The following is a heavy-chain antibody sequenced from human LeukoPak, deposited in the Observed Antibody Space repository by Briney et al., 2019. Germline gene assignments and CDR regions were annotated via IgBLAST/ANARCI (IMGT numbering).Heavy chain of an antibody. CDR3: ARHDVVPVIRRGFDF. D-gene: IGHD2-21*02. J-gene: IGHJ4*02. CDR1: GGSVSGYY. V-gene: IGHV4-59*08. Sequence: SETLSLTCTVSGGSVSGYYWSWIRRPPGRGLEWIGYIFYSGTTLYSPSLKSRVTISVDTSENQFSLKLSSVTAADTAVYYCARHDVVPVIRRGFDFWGQGILVTVSS. CDR2: IFYSGTT.